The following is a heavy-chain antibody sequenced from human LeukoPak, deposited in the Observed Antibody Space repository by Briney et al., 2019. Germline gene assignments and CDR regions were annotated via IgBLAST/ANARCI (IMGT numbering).Heavy chain of an antibody. CDR2: ISPSGAST. D-gene: IGHD1-1*01. CDR1: GYTFTNYY. Sequence: ASVKVSCKASGYTFTNYYMHWVRQAPGQGLEWMGMISPSGASTSYAQKFQGRVTMTRDVSTSTVYMELSSLRSEDTAVYYCARHTTGYNSPRDSFNIWGQGTMVTVSS. J-gene: IGHJ3*02. V-gene: IGHV1-46*01. CDR3: ARHTTGYNSPRDSFNI.